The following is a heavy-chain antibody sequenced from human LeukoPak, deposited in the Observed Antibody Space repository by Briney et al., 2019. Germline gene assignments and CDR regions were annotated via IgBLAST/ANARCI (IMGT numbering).Heavy chain of an antibody. CDR1: GGSISSYY. J-gene: IGHJ4*02. CDR3: ARGGPEPYSSSSPYYFDY. D-gene: IGHD6-6*01. CDR2: IYTSGST. V-gene: IGHV4-4*07. Sequence: KPSETLSLTCTVSGGSISSYYWSWIRQPAGKGLEWIGRIYTSGSTNYNPSLKSRVTMSVDTSKNQFSLKLSSVTAADTAVYYCARGGPEPYSSSSPYYFDYWGQGTLVTVSS.